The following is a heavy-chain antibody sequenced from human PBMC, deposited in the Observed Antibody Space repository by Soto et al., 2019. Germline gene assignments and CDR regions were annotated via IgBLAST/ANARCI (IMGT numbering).Heavy chain of an antibody. J-gene: IGHJ6*02. CDR2: FDPEDGET. D-gene: IGHD3-3*01. CDR1: GYTLTELS. Sequence: ASVKVSCKVSGYTLTELSMQWVRQAPGKGLEWMGGFDPEDGETIYAQKFQGRVTMTEDTSTDTAYLELSSLRSEDTAVYYCATETPPITIFGVVPSDYYYGMDVWGQGTTVTVSS. CDR3: ATETPPITIFGVVPSDYYYGMDV. V-gene: IGHV1-24*01.